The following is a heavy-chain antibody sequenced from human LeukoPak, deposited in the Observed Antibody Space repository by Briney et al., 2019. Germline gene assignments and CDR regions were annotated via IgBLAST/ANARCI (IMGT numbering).Heavy chain of an antibody. CDR1: GFSFSNYA. Sequence: GGSLRLFCSASGFSFSNYAMHWVRQAPGEGLEYILDISSNGRSTSYADSAKGRFTISRDNSKNTLYLQMSSLSTEDTAVYCCVKGVLYSDSAHDYWGQGTLVTVSS. CDR3: VKGVLYSDSAHDY. V-gene: IGHV3-64D*06. CDR2: ISSNGRST. J-gene: IGHJ4*02. D-gene: IGHD3-10*01.